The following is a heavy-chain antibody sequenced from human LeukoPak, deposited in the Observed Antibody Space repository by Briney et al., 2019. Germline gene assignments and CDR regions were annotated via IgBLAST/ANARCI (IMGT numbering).Heavy chain of an antibody. D-gene: IGHD6-6*01. Sequence: GGSLRLSCAASGFTFSSYGMHWVRQAPGKGLEWVAVISYDGSNKYYADSVKGRFTISRDNSKNTLYLQMNSLRAEDTAVYYCAKDRSSSFDYWGQGTLVTVSS. CDR3: AKDRSSSFDY. CDR2: ISYDGSNK. CDR1: GFTFSSYG. V-gene: IGHV3-30*18. J-gene: IGHJ4*02.